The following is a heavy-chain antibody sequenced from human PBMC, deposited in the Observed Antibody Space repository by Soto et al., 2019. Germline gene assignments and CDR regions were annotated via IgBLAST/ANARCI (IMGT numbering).Heavy chain of an antibody. CDR1: GFTFSSSW. Sequence: PWGSLRLSCVVSGFTFSSSWMHWVRQVPGKGLVWVSRMNPDVSAINYADSVKGRFTTSRDNAKNILYLQMNSLRAEDTALYYCVTGWFDYWGDGNLVTVSA. D-gene: IGHD2-15*01. CDR2: MNPDVSAI. CDR3: VTGWFDY. J-gene: IGHJ4*01. V-gene: IGHV3-74*01.